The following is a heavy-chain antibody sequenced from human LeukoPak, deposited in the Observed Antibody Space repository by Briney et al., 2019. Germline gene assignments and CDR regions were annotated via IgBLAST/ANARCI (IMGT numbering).Heavy chain of an antibody. CDR1: GGSISSSDFN. V-gene: IGHV4-39*01. Sequence: ASETLSLTCTVSGGSISSSDFNWGWIRQPPGKGLEWIGVISYSGSTYYNPSLKSRVTISVDTSKSHFSLKLSSVTAADTAIYYCARLDKGIKAAHFDYWGQGTLVIVSS. CDR3: ARLDKGIKAAHFDY. CDR2: ISYSGST. D-gene: IGHD6-25*01. J-gene: IGHJ4*02.